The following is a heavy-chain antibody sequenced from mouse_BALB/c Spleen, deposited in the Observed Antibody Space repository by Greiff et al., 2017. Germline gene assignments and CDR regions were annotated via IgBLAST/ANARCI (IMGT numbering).Heavy chain of an antibody. CDR1: GFTFSSYT. J-gene: IGHJ3*01. D-gene: IGHD2-14*01. V-gene: IGHV5-9*03. Sequence: EVKLMESGGGLVKPGGSLKLSCAASGFTFSSYTMSWVRQTPEKRLEWVATISSGGGNTYYPDSVKGRVTISRDNAKNNLYLQMSSLRSEDTALYYCASYYRYDGFAYWGQGTLVTVSA. CDR2: ISSGGGNT. CDR3: ASYYRYDGFAY.